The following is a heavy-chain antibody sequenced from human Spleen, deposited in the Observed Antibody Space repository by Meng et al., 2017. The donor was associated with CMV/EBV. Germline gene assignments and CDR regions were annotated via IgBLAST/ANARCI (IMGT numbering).Heavy chain of an antibody. Sequence: SVKVSCKASGGTFTNYGISWVRQAPGQGLEWMGGIIPTFGTVNYAQRFQGRVTITTDESTTTAYMELSSLRAEDTAVYYCARDSLNAIFGVVIYYGMDVWGQGTTVTVSS. V-gene: IGHV1-69*05. D-gene: IGHD3-3*01. CDR2: IIPTFGTV. J-gene: IGHJ6*02. CDR1: GGTFTNYG. CDR3: ARDSLNAIFGVVIYYGMDV.